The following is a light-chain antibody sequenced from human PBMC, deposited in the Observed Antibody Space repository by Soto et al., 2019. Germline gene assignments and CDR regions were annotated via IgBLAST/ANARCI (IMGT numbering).Light chain of an antibody. Sequence: QSVLTQPPSVSGAPGQRVTISCTGSSSNIGAGFDVHWYQKLPGTAPKLLIYDNNKRPSGIPDRFSGSKSGTSATLGITGLQTGDEADYYCGTWDSSLSAGVFGGGTKLTVL. CDR1: SSNIGAGFD. CDR3: GTWDSSLSAGV. CDR2: DNN. J-gene: IGLJ3*02. V-gene: IGLV1-51*01.